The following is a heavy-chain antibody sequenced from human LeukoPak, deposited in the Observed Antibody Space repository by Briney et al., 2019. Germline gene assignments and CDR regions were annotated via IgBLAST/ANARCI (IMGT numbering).Heavy chain of an antibody. CDR2: ISSSSSYI. CDR1: GFTFSSYS. D-gene: IGHD3-22*01. V-gene: IGHV3-21*01. Sequence: GGSLRLSCAASGFTFSSYSMNWVRQAPGKGLEWVSSISSSSSYIYYADSVKGRFTISRDNAKNSLYLQMNSLRAEDTAVYYCARFYDSSGYGDYWGQGTLVTVSS. CDR3: ARFYDSSGYGDY. J-gene: IGHJ4*02.